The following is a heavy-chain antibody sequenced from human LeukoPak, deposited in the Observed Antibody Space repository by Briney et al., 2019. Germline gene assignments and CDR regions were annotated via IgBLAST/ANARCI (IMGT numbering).Heavy chain of an antibody. CDR1: GGSISSYY. J-gene: IGHJ6*03. CDR3: ARGTMVRGVIAAYYYYYMDV. V-gene: IGHV4-59*01. D-gene: IGHD3-10*01. Sequence: SETLSLTCTVSGGSISSYYWSWIRQPPGKGLEWIGYIYYSGSTNYNPPLKSRVTISVDTSKNQFSLKLSSVTAADTAVYYCARGTMVRGVIAAYYYYYMDVWGKGTTVTISS. CDR2: IYYSGST.